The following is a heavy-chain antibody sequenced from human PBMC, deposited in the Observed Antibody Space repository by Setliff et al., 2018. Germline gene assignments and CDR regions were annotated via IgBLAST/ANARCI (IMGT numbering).Heavy chain of an antibody. J-gene: IGHJ4*02. D-gene: IGHD3-3*01. CDR2: ISGSGGST. CDR1: GFSFSNYA. Sequence: PGGSLRLSCAGSGFSFSNYAMSWVRQAPGKGMEWVSAISGSGGSTYYADSVKGRFTISRDNSKNTLYLQMNSLRAEDTAVYYCARDLKFFGVGPLHIDYWGQGTLVTVSS. CDR3: ARDLKFFGVGPLHIDY. V-gene: IGHV3-23*01.